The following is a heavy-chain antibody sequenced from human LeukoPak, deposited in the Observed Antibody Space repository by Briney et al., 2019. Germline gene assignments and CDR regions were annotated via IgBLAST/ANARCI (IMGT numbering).Heavy chain of an antibody. CDR1: GGSFSGYY. J-gene: IGHJ4*02. Sequence: PSETLSLTCAVYGGSFSGYYWSWIRQPPGKGLEWIGEINHSGSTNYNPSLKSRVTISVDTSKNQFSLKLSSVTAADTAVYYCARHREQQLARAGFDYWGQGTLVTVSP. V-gene: IGHV4-34*01. D-gene: IGHD6-13*01. CDR2: INHSGST. CDR3: ARHREQQLARAGFDY.